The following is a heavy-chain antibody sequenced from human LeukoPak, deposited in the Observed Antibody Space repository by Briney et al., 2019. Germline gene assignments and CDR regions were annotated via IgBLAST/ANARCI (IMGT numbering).Heavy chain of an antibody. J-gene: IGHJ2*01. CDR3: ARDRARTWYFDL. CDR2: ISSSSSYT. Sequence: PGGSLRLSCAASGFTLSDYYMSWIRQAPGKGLEWVSYISSSSSYTNYADSVKGRFTISRDNAKSSLYLQMNSLRAEDTAVYYCARDRARTWYFDLWGRGSLVTVSS. CDR1: GFTLSDYY. V-gene: IGHV3-11*06. D-gene: IGHD1-26*01.